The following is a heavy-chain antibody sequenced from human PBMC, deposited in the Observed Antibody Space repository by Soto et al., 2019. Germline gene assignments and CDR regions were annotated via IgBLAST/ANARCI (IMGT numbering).Heavy chain of an antibody. V-gene: IGHV5-51*01. Sequence: GESLKISCKGSGYSFTSYWIGWVRQMPGKGLEWMGIIYPGDSDTRYSPSFQGQVTISADKXXXXXXXXXXXXXXXXXXXXYCXXXXXXXTSCYLGGGHYYYGMDVWGQXTTXTXS. CDR2: IYPGDSDT. J-gene: IGHJ6*02. CDR1: GYSFTSYW. D-gene: IGHD2-2*01. CDR3: XXXXXXXTSCYLGGGHYYYGMDV.